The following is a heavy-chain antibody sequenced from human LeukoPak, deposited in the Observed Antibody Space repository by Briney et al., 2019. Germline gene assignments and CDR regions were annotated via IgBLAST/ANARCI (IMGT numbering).Heavy chain of an antibody. CDR3: AREGFGVVTNFDY. CDR1: GFTFSNYD. J-gene: IGHJ4*02. D-gene: IGHD3-3*01. Sequence: QTGGSLTLSCAASGFTFSNYDMHWVRQATGKGLEWVSCIGTAGDIYYPGSVKGRFTISRENAKNSLYLQMNSLRAGDTAVYYCAREGFGVVTNFDYWGQGTLVTVSS. CDR2: IGTAGDI. V-gene: IGHV3-13*01.